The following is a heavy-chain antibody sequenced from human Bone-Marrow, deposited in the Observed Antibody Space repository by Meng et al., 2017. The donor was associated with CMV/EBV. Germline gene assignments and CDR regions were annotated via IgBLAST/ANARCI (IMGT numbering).Heavy chain of an antibody. Sequence: GGSLRLSCAASGFTFDDYAMHWVRQAPGKGLEWVSGISWNSGSIGYADSVKGRFTISRDNAKNSLYLQMNSLRAEDTALYYCAKDIYRIAVAVDYWGQGTLVTVSS. D-gene: IGHD6-19*01. J-gene: IGHJ4*02. CDR1: GFTFDDYA. CDR3: AKDIYRIAVAVDY. V-gene: IGHV3-9*01. CDR2: ISWNSGSI.